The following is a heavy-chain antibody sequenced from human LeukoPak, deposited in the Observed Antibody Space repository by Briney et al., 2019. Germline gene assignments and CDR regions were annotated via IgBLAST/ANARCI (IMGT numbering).Heavy chain of an antibody. CDR1: GYTFTGYY. V-gene: IGHV1-2*02. CDR3: ARYGAIFGVVIISYYYYYGMDV. CDR2: INPNSGGT. Sequence: ASVKVSCKASGYTFTGYYMHWVRQAPGQGLEWMGWINPNSGGTNYAQKFQGRVTMTRDTSISTAYMELSRLRSDDTAVYYCARYGAIFGVVIISYYYYYGMDVWGQGTTVTVSS. J-gene: IGHJ6*02. D-gene: IGHD3-3*01.